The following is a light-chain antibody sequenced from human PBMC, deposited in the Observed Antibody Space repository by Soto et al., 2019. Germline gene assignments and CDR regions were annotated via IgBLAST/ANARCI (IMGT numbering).Light chain of an antibody. CDR2: GAS. J-gene: IGKJ1*01. CDR3: QQYGSSPRT. CDR1: QSVSSSY. Sequence: EITLSLSLGTLSSNPGERATLSCRASQSVSSSYLAWYQQKPGQAPRLLIYGASSRATGIPDRFSGSGSGTDFTLTISRLEPEDFAVYYCQQYGSSPRTFGQ. V-gene: IGKV3-20*01.